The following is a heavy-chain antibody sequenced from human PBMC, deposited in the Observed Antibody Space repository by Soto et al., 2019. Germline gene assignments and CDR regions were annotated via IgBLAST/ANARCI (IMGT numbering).Heavy chain of an antibody. CDR2: IIPIFGTA. D-gene: IGHD5-18*01. CDR1: GGTFSSYA. V-gene: IGHV1-69*13. CDR3: ARADTAMDPPGS. Sequence: SVKVSCKASGGTFSSYAISWVRQAPGQGLEWMGGIIPIFGTANYAQKLQGRVTITADESTSTAYMELSSLRSEDTAVYYCARADTAMDPPGSWGQGILVTVSS. J-gene: IGHJ5*02.